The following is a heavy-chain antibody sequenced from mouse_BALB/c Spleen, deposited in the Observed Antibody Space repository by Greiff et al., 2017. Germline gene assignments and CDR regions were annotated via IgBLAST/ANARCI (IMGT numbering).Heavy chain of an antibody. CDR3: ARNYDSAWFAY. Sequence: DVQLQESGPGLVKPSQSLSLTCTVTGYSITSDYAWNWIRQFPGNKLEWMGYISYSGSTSYNPSLKSRISITRDTSKNQFFLQLNSVTTEDTATYYCARNYDSAWFAYWGQGTLVTVSA. D-gene: IGHD2-4*01. CDR2: ISYSGST. CDR1: GYSITSDYA. J-gene: IGHJ3*01. V-gene: IGHV3-2*02.